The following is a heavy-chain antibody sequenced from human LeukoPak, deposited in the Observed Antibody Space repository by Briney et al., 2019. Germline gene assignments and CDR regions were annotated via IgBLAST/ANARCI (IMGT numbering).Heavy chain of an antibody. J-gene: IGHJ4*02. CDR1: GGSISSYY. CDR3: ARAGIAAAGTIYDY. D-gene: IGHD6-13*01. CDR2: IYYSGST. Sequence: PSETLSLTCTVSGGSISSYYWSWIRQPPGKGLEWIGYIYYSGSTNYNPSLKSRVTISVDTSKNQFSLKLSSVTAADTAVYYCARAGIAAAGTIYDYWGQGTLVTVSS. V-gene: IGHV4-59*01.